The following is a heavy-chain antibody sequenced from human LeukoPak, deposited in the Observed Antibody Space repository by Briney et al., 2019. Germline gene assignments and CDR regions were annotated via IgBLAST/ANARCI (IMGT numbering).Heavy chain of an antibody. CDR1: RYTFTADD. CDR2: INPNSGGT. J-gene: IGHJ4*02. Sequence: ASVRVSSKASRYTFTADDMHWVRQAPGQGLEGMGWINPNSGGTHYAQKFQGRVTMTRDTSISTAYMELSRLRSDDTAVYYCARGRTWIQLWLPDYWGQGTLVTVSS. D-gene: IGHD5-18*01. V-gene: IGHV1-2*02. CDR3: ARGRTWIQLWLPDY.